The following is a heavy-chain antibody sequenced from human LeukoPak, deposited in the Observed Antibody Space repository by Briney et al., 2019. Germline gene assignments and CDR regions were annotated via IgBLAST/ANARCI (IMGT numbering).Heavy chain of an antibody. J-gene: IGHJ4*02. CDR3: AYGGFYFDY. CDR1: GFTFSNAW. Sequence: GGSLRLSCAASGFTFSNAWMSWVRQAPGKGLERVANIKQDGSEEYYVDSVKGRFTISRDNAKNSLYLQMNSLRAEDTAVYYCAYGGFYFDYWGQGTLVTVSS. V-gene: IGHV3-7*01. CDR2: IKQDGSEE. D-gene: IGHD4-17*01.